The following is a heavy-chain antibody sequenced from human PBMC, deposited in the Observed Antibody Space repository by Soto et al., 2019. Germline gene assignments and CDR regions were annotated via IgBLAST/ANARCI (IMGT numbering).Heavy chain of an antibody. Sequence: VQLVESGGGVVQPGRSLRLSCAASGFTFSSYGMHWVRQAPGKGLEWVAVISYDGSNKYYADSVKGRFTISRDNSKNTLYLQMNSLRAEDTAVYYCAKDKSGYGYFDDYWGQGTLVTVSS. CDR3: AKDKSGYGYFDDY. J-gene: IGHJ4*02. V-gene: IGHV3-30*18. D-gene: IGHD5-18*01. CDR2: ISYDGSNK. CDR1: GFTFSSYG.